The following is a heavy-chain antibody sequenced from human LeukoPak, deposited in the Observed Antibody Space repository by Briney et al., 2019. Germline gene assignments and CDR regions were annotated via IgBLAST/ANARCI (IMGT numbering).Heavy chain of an antibody. V-gene: IGHV3-30-3*01. CDR2: ISYDGSNK. D-gene: IGHD3-22*01. J-gene: IGHJ4*02. CDR1: GFTFSSYA. Sequence: GGSLRLSCAASGFTFSSYAMHWVRQAPGKGLEWVAVISYDGSNKYYADSVKGRFTISRDNSKNTLYLQMNSLRAEDTAVYYCARDSSGPAYWGQGTLVTVSS. CDR3: ARDSSGPAY.